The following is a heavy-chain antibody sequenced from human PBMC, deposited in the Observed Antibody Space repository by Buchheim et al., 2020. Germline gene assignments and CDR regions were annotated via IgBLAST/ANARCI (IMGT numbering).Heavy chain of an antibody. CDR1: GGFVSSGSYY. J-gene: IGHJ5*02. CDR2: IYYSGST. V-gene: IGHV4-61*01. D-gene: IGHD5-12*01. CDR3: ARGVDIVANWFDP. Sequence: QVQLQESGPGLVKPSETLSLTCTVSGGFVSSGSYYWSWIRQPPGKGLEWIGYIYYSGSTNYNPSLKSRVTISVDTSKNQFSLKLSSVTAADTAVYYCARGVDIVANWFDPWGQRTL.